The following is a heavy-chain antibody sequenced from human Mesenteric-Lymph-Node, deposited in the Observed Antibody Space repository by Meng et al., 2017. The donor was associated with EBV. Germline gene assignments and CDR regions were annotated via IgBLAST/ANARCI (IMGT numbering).Heavy chain of an antibody. CDR1: GGSITTYNW. CDR2: VFHSGTT. J-gene: IGHJ5*02. CDR3: AKANSSGRSSWFDP. Sequence: VPLQESGPGLMKPSGTLSPTCAVSGGSITTYNWWSWVRQPPGKGLEWIGEVFHSGTTNSNASLRSRLTISVDKSKNQFSLKLTSVTAADTAVYYCAKANSSGRSSWFDPWGQGTLVTVSS. D-gene: IGHD3-10*01. V-gene: IGHV4-4*02.